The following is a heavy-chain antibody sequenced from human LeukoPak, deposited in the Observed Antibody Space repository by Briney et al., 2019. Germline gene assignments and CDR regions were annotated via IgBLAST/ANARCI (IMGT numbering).Heavy chain of an antibody. CDR3: AKMGAQGSDYYYGMDV. Sequence: GGSLRLSCAASGFTFSSYGMHWVRQAPGKGLEWVAIISYDGSKKYYADSAKGRFTISRDNSKNTLYLQMNSLRAEDTAVYYCAKMGAQGSDYYYGMDVWGQGTTVTVSS. J-gene: IGHJ6*02. D-gene: IGHD1-26*01. CDR2: ISYDGSKK. V-gene: IGHV3-30*18. CDR1: GFTFSSYG.